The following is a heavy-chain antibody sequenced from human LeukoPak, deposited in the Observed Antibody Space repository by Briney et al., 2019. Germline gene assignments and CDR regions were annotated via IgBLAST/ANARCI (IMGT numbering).Heavy chain of an antibody. D-gene: IGHD6-13*01. Sequence: PSETLSLTCTVSGGSISSSGYYWSWIRQPPGKGLEWIGEINHSGSTNYNPSRKSRVTISVYTSKNQFSLKLSSVTAADTAVYYCARKGAAARPPPHRRTIFDYWGQGTLVTVSS. V-gene: IGHV4-39*07. CDR3: ARKGAAARPPPHRRTIFDY. CDR2: INHSGST. CDR1: GGSISSSGYY. J-gene: IGHJ4*02.